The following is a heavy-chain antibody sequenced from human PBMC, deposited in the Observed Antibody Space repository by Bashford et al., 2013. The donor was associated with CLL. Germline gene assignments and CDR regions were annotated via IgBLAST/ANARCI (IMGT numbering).Heavy chain of an antibody. CDR1: GYTFRSYG. Sequence: ASVKGLPARASGYTFRSYGMSWVRLAPGQGLEWMGWISGYNGKTKYAQNVQGRVTMTTDTSTSTVYMDLRSLRSDDTAVYYCVRDGPALLPHEYFQHWGHGHPGHRLL. J-gene: IGHJ1*01. CDR2: ISGYNGKT. CDR3: VRDGPALLPHEYFQH. V-gene: IGHV1-18*01. D-gene: IGHD2-2*01.